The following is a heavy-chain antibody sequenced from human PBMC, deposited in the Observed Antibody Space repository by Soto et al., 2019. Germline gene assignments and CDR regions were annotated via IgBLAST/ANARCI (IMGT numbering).Heavy chain of an antibody. J-gene: IGHJ4*02. V-gene: IGHV1-18*01. CDR1: GYTFTSYG. CDR2: ISAYNGNT. D-gene: IGHD5-18*01. Sequence: QVQLVQSGAEVKKPGASVKVSCKASGYTFTSYGISWVRQAPGQGLEWMGWISAYNGNTNYAQKLQGRGIMTTDTSTSTGYMERRSLRSDDTAVYYCARDNGYSYGTGRVDYWGQGTLVTVSS. CDR3: ARDNGYSYGTGRVDY.